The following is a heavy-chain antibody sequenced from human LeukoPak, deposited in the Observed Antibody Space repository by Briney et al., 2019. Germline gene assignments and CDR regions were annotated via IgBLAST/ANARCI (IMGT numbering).Heavy chain of an antibody. Sequence: GGSLRLSXAASGFTFSTYGMHWVCQTPGKGLEWVAFIRHDGSKQFYTDSVKARFTISRDNSKNTMYLQMSGLRAEDTAMYYCAKDISYEYNSGSNPDHWGQGTQVTVSS. V-gene: IGHV3-30*02. CDR3: AKDISYEYNSGSNPDH. J-gene: IGHJ4*02. CDR2: IRHDGSKQ. CDR1: GFTFSTYG. D-gene: IGHD3-10*01.